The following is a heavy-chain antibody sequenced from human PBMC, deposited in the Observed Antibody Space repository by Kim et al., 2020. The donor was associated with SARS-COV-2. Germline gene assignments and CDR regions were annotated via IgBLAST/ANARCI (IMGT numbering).Heavy chain of an antibody. CDR3: AQGGKVQNFFDC. CDR1: GFTFSTYT. CDR2: ITSPSNFI. Sequence: GGSLRLSCAASGFTFSTYTMHWVRQAPGKGLEWVSSITSPSNFIYYADSVEGRFIISRDNTKNSLYLQMSSLRAEDTAVYYCAQGGKVQNFFDCWGQGTLVTVSS. V-gene: IGHV3-21*01. D-gene: IGHD3-16*01. J-gene: IGHJ4*02.